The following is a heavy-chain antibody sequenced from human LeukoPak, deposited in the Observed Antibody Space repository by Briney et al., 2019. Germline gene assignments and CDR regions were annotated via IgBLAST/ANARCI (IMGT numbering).Heavy chain of an antibody. J-gene: IGHJ5*02. CDR1: GASISSGSNY. V-gene: IGHV4-39*07. Sequence: SETLSLTCSVSGASISSGSNYWGWIRQPPGKTLEWIGSIYSSGSTYYNPSLKSRVILIIDTPKNHFSLTLSSVTAADTAVYYCARVMYYDFWSGYYEGNWFDPWGQGTLVTVSS. D-gene: IGHD3-3*01. CDR2: IYSSGST. CDR3: ARVMYYDFWSGYYEGNWFDP.